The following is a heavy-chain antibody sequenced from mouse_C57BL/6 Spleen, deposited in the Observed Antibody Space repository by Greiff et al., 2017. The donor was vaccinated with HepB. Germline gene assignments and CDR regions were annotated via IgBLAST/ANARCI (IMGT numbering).Heavy chain of an antibody. CDR1: GYTFTSYG. Sequence: QVQLQQSGAELARPGASVKLSCKASGYTFTSYGISWVKQRTGQGLEWIGEIYPRSGNTYYNEKFKGKATLTADKSYSTAYMELSSLTSEDSAIYFCAREAGFEGAMDYWGQGTTVTVSS. CDR2: IYPRSGNT. CDR3: AREAGFEGAMDY. J-gene: IGHJ4*01. V-gene: IGHV1-81*01.